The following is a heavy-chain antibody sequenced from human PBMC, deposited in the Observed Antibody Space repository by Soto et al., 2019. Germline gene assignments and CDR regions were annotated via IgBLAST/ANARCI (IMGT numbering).Heavy chain of an antibody. Sequence: SETLSLTCTVSGGSISTGGYHWSWIRQSPGKGLEWIGHIYFSGNAYYDPSLKSRISISVDTSKNQFSLKLTSVTAADTAVYYCARSVGQFFDYWGQGTLVTVSS. J-gene: IGHJ4*02. CDR3: ARSVGQFFDY. CDR1: GGSISTGGYH. V-gene: IGHV4-31*03. CDR2: IYFSGNA.